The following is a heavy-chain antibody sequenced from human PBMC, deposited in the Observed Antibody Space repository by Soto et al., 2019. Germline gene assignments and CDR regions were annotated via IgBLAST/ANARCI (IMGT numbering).Heavy chain of an antibody. V-gene: IGHV1-46*02. CDR3: ARDGDSSGVSRGDSLDS. D-gene: IGHD2-21*02. CDR1: GYTFNSHY. CDR2: ITANAGAT. Sequence: QVTLVQSGAEVRKPGASVRLSCKTSGYTFNSHYMHWVRQAPGQGLEWMGIITANAGATDYAEKFQGIITMTRDASTRSFDIVVSGVRSDDTALYSCARDGDSSGVSRGDSLDSWGQGTLVTVSS. J-gene: IGHJ4*02.